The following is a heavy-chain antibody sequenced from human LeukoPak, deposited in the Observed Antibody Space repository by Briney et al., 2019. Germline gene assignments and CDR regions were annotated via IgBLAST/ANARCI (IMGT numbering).Heavy chain of an antibody. Sequence: SETLSLTRTVSGDSISSSSYYWGWIPQPPGKGLEWIGSIYYSGSTYYNPSLKSRVTISVDTSKNQFSLKLSSVTAADTAVYYCARPSPLFGGYMDVWGKGTTVTVSS. D-gene: IGHD3-3*01. CDR3: ARPSPLFGGYMDV. V-gene: IGHV4-39*01. J-gene: IGHJ6*03. CDR1: GDSISSSSYY. CDR2: IYYSGST.